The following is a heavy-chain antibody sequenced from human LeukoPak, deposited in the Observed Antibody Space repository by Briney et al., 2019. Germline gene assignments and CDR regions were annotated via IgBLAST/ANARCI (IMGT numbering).Heavy chain of an antibody. CDR1: GGSISNTNW. D-gene: IGHD2-8*01. CDR3: SRENGAFSPFGY. CDR2: ISLTGLT. V-gene: IGHV4-4*02. J-gene: IGHJ4*02. Sequence: SETLSLTCGVSGGSISNTNWWSWVRQPPGQGLEWIGEISLTGLTHYNPSLESRVTVSLDKSKNQLSLNLTSVTAADTAVYYCSRENGAFSPFGYWGQGALVTVLS.